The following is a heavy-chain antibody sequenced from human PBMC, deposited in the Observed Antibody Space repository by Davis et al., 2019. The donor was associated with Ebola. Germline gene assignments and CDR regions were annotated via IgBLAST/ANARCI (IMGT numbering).Heavy chain of an antibody. J-gene: IGHJ4*02. CDR2: IIPSGNT. Sequence: PSETLSLTCAVYGASFSGYYWNWIRQPPGKGLEWIGEIIPSGNTKYNPSLKSRVTISLDTSKTQFSLSLTSVTAADTAIYYCEMTTMAARPLDFWGQGTLVTVSS. D-gene: IGHD6-6*01. CDR1: GASFSGYY. CDR3: EMTTMAARPLDF. V-gene: IGHV4-34*12.